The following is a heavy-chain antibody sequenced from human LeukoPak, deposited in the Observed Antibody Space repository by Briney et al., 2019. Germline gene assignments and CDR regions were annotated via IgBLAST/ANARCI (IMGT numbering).Heavy chain of an antibody. CDR1: GLTLSSYA. CDR3: AKDPSYGDYDAFDI. J-gene: IGHJ3*02. Sequence: GGSLRLSCAASGLTLSSYAMSWVRQAPGKGLEWVSAIRGSGGSTYYADSVKGRFTIPRDNPKNTLYLQINSLRAEDTAVYYCAKDPSYGDYDAFDIWGQGTMVTVSS. D-gene: IGHD4-17*01. V-gene: IGHV3-23*01. CDR2: IRGSGGST.